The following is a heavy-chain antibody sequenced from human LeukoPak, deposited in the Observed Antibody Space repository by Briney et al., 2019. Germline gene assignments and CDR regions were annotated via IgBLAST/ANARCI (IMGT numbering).Heavy chain of an antibody. CDR2: IGGSGTKT. J-gene: IGHJ6*03. CDR3: AKNGDRGAYCTGGTCYPYFYYYMDV. Sequence: GGSLRLSCAASGFTFTKYAMSWVRQAAGKGLEWVSAIGGSGTKTFYAESVKGRFTISRDNSKNTLYLQMNSLRAEDTAIYYCAKNGDRGAYCTGGTCYPYFYYYMDVWGKGTTVTI. D-gene: IGHD2-15*01. V-gene: IGHV3-23*01. CDR1: GFTFTKYA.